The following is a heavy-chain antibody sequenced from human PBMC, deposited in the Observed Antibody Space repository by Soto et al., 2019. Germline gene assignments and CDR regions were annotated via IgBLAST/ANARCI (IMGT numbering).Heavy chain of an antibody. J-gene: IGHJ6*02. V-gene: IGHV5-51*01. Sequence: VESLKISCNGSGDSFTTHWIVWVRQMPEKGLEWVGIIYPGDSETRYSPSFQGQVSISADQSTSTAYLQWSSLKASDSAIYYCARHGEGYCSGGSCLYYGMDVWGQGTTVTVSS. CDR3: ARHGEGYCSGGSCLYYGMDV. CDR2: IYPGDSET. CDR1: GDSFTTHW. D-gene: IGHD2-15*01.